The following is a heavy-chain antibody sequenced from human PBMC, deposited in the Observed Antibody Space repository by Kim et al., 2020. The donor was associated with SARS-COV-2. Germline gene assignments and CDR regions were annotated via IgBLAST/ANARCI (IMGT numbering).Heavy chain of an antibody. D-gene: IGHD5-12*01. CDR2: IGVSGVNT. CDR3: AKTRGDDYTDAFDI. J-gene: IGHJ3*02. V-gene: IGHV3-23*01. Sequence: GGSLRLSCAASGFTFSRYAMTWVRQAPGKGLEWVSTIGVSGVNTYYTDSVKGRFTISRDNSKNTLYLQMNSLRAEDTAVYCCAKTRGDDYTDAFDIWGQGTVATV. CDR1: GFTFSRYA.